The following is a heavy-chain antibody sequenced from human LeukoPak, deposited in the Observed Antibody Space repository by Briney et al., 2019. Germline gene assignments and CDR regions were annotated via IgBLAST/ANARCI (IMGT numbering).Heavy chain of an antibody. J-gene: IGHJ4*02. D-gene: IGHD1-26*01. CDR2: IRSKAYGGTT. V-gene: IGHV3-49*03. CDR1: GFTFGDYA. Sequence: GRSLRLSCTASGFTFGDYAMSWFRQAPGRGLEWVGFIRSKAYGGTTEYAASVKGRFTISRDDSKSIAYLQMNSLKTEDTAVYYCTRDLNRGRPTNTESGYWGQGTLVTVSS. CDR3: TRDLNRGRPTNTESGY.